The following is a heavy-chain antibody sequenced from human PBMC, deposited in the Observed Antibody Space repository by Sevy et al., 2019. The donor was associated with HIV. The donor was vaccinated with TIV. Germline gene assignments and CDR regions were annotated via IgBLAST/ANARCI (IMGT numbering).Heavy chain of an antibody. D-gene: IGHD3-10*01. V-gene: IGHV3-30*18. J-gene: IGHJ4*02. Sequence: GGSLRLSCAASGFTFSSFGMHWVRQVPGKGLEWVSFISYDGSDKRYVDSVKGRFTISRDSSKNTLYLQMNSLRGGDTAVYYCAKDGPPYYTSGSYKYYFDYWGQGALVTVSS. CDR1: GFTFSSFG. CDR3: AKDGPPYYTSGSYKYYFDY. CDR2: ISYDGSDK.